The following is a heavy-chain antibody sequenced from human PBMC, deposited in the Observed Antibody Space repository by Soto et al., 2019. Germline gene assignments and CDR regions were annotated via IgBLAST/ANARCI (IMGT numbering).Heavy chain of an antibody. V-gene: IGHV3-30*03. CDR2: ISYDGSNK. D-gene: IGHD5-12*01. J-gene: IGHJ5*02. CDR1: GFTFSSYG. Sequence: SLRLSCAASGFTFSSYGMHWVRQAPGKGLEWVAVISYDGSNKYYADSVKGRFTISRDTSKNMVYLQMDSLKVEDTAVYYCARDVDRTSHLNWFDPWGQGVMVTVSS. CDR3: ARDVDRTSHLNWFDP.